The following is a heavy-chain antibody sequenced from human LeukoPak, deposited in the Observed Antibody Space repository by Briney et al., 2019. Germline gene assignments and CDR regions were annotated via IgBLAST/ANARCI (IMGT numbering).Heavy chain of an antibody. J-gene: IGHJ4*02. D-gene: IGHD5-12*01. CDR2: SNHSGST. V-gene: IGHV4-34*01. Sequence: SETLFLPCASDGGSFSGYYWSWLRQPPREGVEWIGESNHSGSTNYKPSLKRRVTISVDTSKNQSSQKPSSVTAADTALYYCARGGMEWLRFPDIDYGGEGKRVTVSS. CDR3: ARGGMEWLRFPDIDY. CDR1: GGSFSGYY.